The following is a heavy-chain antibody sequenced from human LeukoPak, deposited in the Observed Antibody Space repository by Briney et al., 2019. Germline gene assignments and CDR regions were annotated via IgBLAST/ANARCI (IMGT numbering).Heavy chain of an antibody. J-gene: IGHJ3*02. Sequence: GGSLRLSCAASGFTFSSYDMHWVRQATGKGLEGVSAIGTAGDTHYPASVKGRFTISRENAKHSLYLQMNSLRAGDTAVYYCARVARYCSSTSCRNDAFDIWGQGTMVTVSS. V-gene: IGHV3-13*01. CDR1: GFTFSSYD. D-gene: IGHD2-2*01. CDR2: IGTAGDT. CDR3: ARVARYCSSTSCRNDAFDI.